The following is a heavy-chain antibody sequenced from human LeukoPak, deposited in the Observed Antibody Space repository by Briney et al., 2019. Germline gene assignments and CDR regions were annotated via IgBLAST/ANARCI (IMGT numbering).Heavy chain of an antibody. J-gene: IGHJ4*02. D-gene: IGHD3-22*01. CDR3: AKDRGIVVVTPLDY. CDR2: IRYDGSNK. CDR1: GFTFSSYS. V-gene: IGHV3-30*02. Sequence: GRSLRLSCAASGFTFSSYSMQWVRQTPGKGLEWVAFIRYDGSNKYYADSVKGRFTISRDNSKNTLYLQMNSLRAEDTAVYYCAKDRGIVVVTPLDYWGQGTLVTVSS.